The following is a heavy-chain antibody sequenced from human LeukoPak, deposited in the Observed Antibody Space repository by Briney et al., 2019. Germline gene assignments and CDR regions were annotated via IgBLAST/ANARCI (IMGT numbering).Heavy chain of an antibody. V-gene: IGHV4-59*01. J-gene: IGHJ2*01. CDR3: ARDLSSSWPPTYWYFDL. Sequence: SETLSLTCTVSGGSISSYYWSWIRQPPGKGLEWIGYIYYSGSTNYNPSLKSRVTISVDTSKNQFSLKLSSVTAADTAVYYCARDLSSSWPPTYWYFDLWGRGTLVTVSS. CDR2: IYYSGST. CDR1: GGSISSYY. D-gene: IGHD6-13*01.